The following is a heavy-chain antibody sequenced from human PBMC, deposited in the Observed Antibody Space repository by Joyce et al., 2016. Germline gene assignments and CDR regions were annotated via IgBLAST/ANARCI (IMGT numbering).Heavy chain of an antibody. V-gene: IGHV4-38-2*01. J-gene: IGHJ2*01. CDR3: ARRPYNVHTSLGSDWYFDL. CDR1: GQSFDLHNV. CDR2: VYFTCIT. Sequence: QVQLQESGPGLVKPSETLSLTCGVSGQSFDLHNVWGWIRQPPGKGLEWIGNVYFTCITHYSPSLKSRVTISVDTSKNEFSLNLISVTAADTAVYFCARRPYNVHTSLGSDWYFDLWGRGTLVTVSS. D-gene: IGHD5-18*01.